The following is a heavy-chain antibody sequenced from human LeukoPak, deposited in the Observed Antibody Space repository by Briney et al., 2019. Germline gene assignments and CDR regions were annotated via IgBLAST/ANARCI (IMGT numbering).Heavy chain of an antibody. D-gene: IGHD6-6*01. V-gene: IGHV4-39*01. CDR2: IHYTGSA. CDR3: ARQISTRPEYFQE. CDR1: GGSISTSSYY. Sequence: SETLSLTCTVSGGSISTSSYYWGWIRQTPGKRLEWIGSIHYTGSAFYNPPLQSRVTISVDTSKKQFSLRLSSVTAADMGVYYCARQISTRPEYFQEWGQGTLVSVSS. J-gene: IGHJ1*01.